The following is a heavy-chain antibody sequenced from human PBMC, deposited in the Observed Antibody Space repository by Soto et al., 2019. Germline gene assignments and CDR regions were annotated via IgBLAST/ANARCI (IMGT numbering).Heavy chain of an antibody. CDR1: GFTFSGSG. CDR3: TNGLVGVTGYYGMDV. J-gene: IGHJ6*02. CDR2: IRTKPNSYAT. V-gene: IGHV3-73*02. Sequence: EVQLVESGGGLVQPGGSLKLSCAASGFTFSGSGIHWVRQASGQGLEWVGRIRTKPNSYATAYAASVKGRFTISRDDSKNTAYLQMNSLKTEDTAVYYCTNGLVGVTGYYGMDVWGQGTTVTVSS. D-gene: IGHD3-22*01.